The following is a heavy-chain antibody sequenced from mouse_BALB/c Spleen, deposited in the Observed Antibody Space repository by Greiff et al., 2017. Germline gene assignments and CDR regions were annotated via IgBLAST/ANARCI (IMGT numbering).Heavy chain of an antibody. Sequence: EVQRVESGGGLVKPGGSLKLSCAASGFTFSSYAMSWVRQTPEKRLEWVASISSGGSTYYPDSVKGRFTISRDNARNILYLQMTSLRSEDTAMYYCARWGNYWYFDVWGAGTTVTVSS. CDR2: ISSGGST. D-gene: IGHD2-1*01. J-gene: IGHJ1*01. CDR3: ARWGNYWYFDV. CDR1: GFTFSSYA. V-gene: IGHV5-6-5*01.